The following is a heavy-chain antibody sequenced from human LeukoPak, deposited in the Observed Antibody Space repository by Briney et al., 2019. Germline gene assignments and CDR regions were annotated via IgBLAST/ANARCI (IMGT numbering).Heavy chain of an antibody. Sequence: SQTLSLTCTVSGGSTSSGSYYWSWIRQPAGKGLEWIGHVYASGSTNYNPSLKSRVTISVDTSKNQFSLKLSSVTAADTAVYYCRWYGGGGFDYWGQGTLVTVSS. CDR1: GGSTSSGSYY. D-gene: IGHD6-13*01. V-gene: IGHV4-61*09. CDR3: RWYGGGGFDY. J-gene: IGHJ4*02. CDR2: VYASGST.